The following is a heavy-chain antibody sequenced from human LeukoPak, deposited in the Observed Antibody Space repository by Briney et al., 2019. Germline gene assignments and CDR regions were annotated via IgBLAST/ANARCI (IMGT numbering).Heavy chain of an antibody. J-gene: IGHJ1*01. Sequence: GGSLRLSCAASGFTFSTYWMHWVRQAPGKGLVWVSRIKSDGSTNYADSVKGRFTISRDNAKNTVSLQMNSLRPEDTGVYYCARAPSEIGGYYPEYFRHWGQGTLVTVST. D-gene: IGHD3-22*01. CDR1: GFTFSTYW. V-gene: IGHV3-74*01. CDR3: ARAPSEIGGYYPEYFRH. CDR2: IKSDGST.